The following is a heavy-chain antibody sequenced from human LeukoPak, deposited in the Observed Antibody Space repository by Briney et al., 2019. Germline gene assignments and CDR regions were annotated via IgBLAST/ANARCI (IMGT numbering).Heavy chain of an antibody. CDR3: VRGASGGHYVIDY. J-gene: IGHJ4*02. Sequence: GGSLRLSCAASGFTYGNYLMHWVRQAPGKGLVWVSRISPDGRSTNYADFVKGRFTVSRDNAMNTEYLQMNSLRTEDTAVYYCVRGASGGHYVIDYWGQGTLVTVSS. V-gene: IGHV3-74*01. CDR1: GFTYGNYL. D-gene: IGHD1-26*01. CDR2: ISPDGRST.